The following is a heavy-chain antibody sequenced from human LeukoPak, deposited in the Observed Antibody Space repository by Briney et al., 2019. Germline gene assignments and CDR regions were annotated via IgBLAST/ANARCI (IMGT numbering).Heavy chain of an antibody. J-gene: IGHJ4*02. CDR3: AKDSPGVPYGYYLDY. CDR1: GLTFVDYA. V-gene: IGHV3-9*01. CDR2: FGWNSGSI. D-gene: IGHD2-2*03. Sequence: GGSLRLSCEASGLTFVDYAIHGARQAPGKGLEGVSGFGWNSGSIGYADSVKGRFTISRDNAKNSLYLQMNSLRAEDTALYYCAKDSPGVPYGYYLDYWGQGTLVTVSS.